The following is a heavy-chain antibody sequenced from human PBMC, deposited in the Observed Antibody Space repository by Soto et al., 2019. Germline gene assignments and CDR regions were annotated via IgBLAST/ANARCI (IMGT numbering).Heavy chain of an antibody. V-gene: IGHV3-23*01. CDR1: GFTFNNYA. CDR3: AKDDRGVLLSDY. D-gene: IGHD1-1*01. Sequence: EVQLLESGGGLVQPGGSLRLSCAASGFTFNNYAMTWVRQAPGKGLDWVSSVSANGGRTYYADSVKGRFTISRDNSKNTVYLQMNSLRAEDTAVYYCAKDDRGVLLSDYWGQGTLVTVSS. CDR2: VSANGGRT. J-gene: IGHJ4*02.